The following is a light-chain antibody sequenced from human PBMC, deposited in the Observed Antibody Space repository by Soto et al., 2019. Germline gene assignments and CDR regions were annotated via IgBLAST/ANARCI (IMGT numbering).Light chain of an antibody. J-gene: IGLJ1*01. CDR1: SSNIGSNP. Sequence: QSVLTQPPSASGTPGQRVTISCSGSSSNIGSNPVNWYQQLPGTAPKLLIYSNNQRPSGVPDRFSGSKSGTSASLAISGLQSEDEADYYCAAWDDSLNGSSVFCTVTKQTVL. CDR3: AAWDDSLNGSSV. V-gene: IGLV1-44*01. CDR2: SNN.